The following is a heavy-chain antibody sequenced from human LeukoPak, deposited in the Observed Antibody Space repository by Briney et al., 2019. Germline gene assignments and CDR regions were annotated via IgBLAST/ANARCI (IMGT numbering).Heavy chain of an antibody. V-gene: IGHV1-2*02. CDR3: ARGPLINSRGRHAHFDF. CDR1: GYAFTSYY. D-gene: IGHD3-22*01. J-gene: IGHJ4*02. Sequence: ASVKVPCKASGYAFTSYYIQWVRQAPGQGLEFMGWINPNSGDTHFARNFQDTVTMTRDTSITTVYMSLTRLTSADTAVYYCARGPLINSRGRHAHFDFWGQGTGVTVSS. CDR2: INPNSGDT.